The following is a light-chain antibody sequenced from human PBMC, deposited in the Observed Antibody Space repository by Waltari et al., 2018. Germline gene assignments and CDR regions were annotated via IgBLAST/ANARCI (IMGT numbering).Light chain of an antibody. CDR2: VNS. CDR3: QSYDRSLSGSGV. V-gene: IGLV1-40*01. Sequence: QSVLTQPPSVSGAPGQRVTISCTGSSSNIGAGYAVHWYKQLPGTAPKLLIYVNSNRPSGVPDRFSGSKSGTSASLAITGLQAEDEADYYCQSYDRSLSGSGVFGGGTKLTVL. J-gene: IGLJ3*02. CDR1: SSNIGAGYA.